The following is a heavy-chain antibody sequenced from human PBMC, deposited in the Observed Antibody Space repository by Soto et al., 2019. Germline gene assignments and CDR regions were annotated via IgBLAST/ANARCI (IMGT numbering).Heavy chain of an antibody. V-gene: IGHV3-33*01. CDR1: GFTFSSYG. CDR3: ARDGDSGYAVLYYFDY. J-gene: IGHJ4*02. D-gene: IGHD5-12*01. Sequence: GGSLRLSCAASGFTFSSYGMHWVRQAPGKGLEWVAVIWYDGSNKYYADSVKGRFTISRDNSKNTLYLQMNSLRAEDTAVYYCARDGDSGYAVLYYFDYWGQGTLVTVSS. CDR2: IWYDGSNK.